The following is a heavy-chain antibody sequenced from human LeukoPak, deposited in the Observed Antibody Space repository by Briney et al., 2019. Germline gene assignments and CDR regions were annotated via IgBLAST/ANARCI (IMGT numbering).Heavy chain of an antibody. CDR2: IYYSGST. D-gene: IGHD4-11*01. CDR3: ARGGPTVYYYDSYMDV. Sequence: SETLSLTCTVSGGSISSYYWSWIRQTPGKGLEWIGYIYYSGSTNFNPSLKSRVTISVDTSNNQFSLKMSSVPAADTAVYFCARGGPTVYYYDSYMDVWGKGTTVTISS. J-gene: IGHJ6*03. CDR1: GGSISSYY. V-gene: IGHV4-59*01.